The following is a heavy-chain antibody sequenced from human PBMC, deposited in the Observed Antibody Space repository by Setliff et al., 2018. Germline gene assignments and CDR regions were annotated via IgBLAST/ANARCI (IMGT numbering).Heavy chain of an antibody. CDR1: GGSISDIGYY. V-gene: IGHV4-39*07. D-gene: IGHD3-3*01. CDR2: IYYSGST. J-gene: IGHJ4*02. Sequence: PSETLSLTCTVSGGSISDIGYYWGWIRQSPGKGLEWIATIYYSGSTYYNPSLKSRVTISVDTSKNQFSLKLSSVTAADTAVYYCARRETYYNFWSGYYSRRFDYWGQGTLVTVSS. CDR3: ARRETYYNFWSGYYSRRFDY.